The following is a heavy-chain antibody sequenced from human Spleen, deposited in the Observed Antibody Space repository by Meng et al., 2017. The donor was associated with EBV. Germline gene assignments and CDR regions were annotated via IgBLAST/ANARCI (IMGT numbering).Heavy chain of an antibody. CDR2: IYWDDDE. CDR1: GFSLNTNAVG. CDR3: AHRPVTSIHFDD. J-gene: IGHJ4*02. V-gene: IGHV2-5*02. D-gene: IGHD2-21*02. Sequence: QITLKESGPTLVKPXXTLTLTCTFSGFSLNTNAVGVGWIRQPPGKALEWLALIYWDDDERYSPSLKSRLAITKDTSKGQVVLTMTNMDPMDTATYYCAHRPVTSIHFDDWGQGILGTVAS.